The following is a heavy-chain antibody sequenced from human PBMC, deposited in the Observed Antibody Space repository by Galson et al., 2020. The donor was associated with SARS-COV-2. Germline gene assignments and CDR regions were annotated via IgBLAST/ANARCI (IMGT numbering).Heavy chain of an antibody. CDR2: ISYDGSYK. Sequence: GGSLRLSCAASGFSVSTYAMHWVRQAPGKGLEWVAAISYDGSYKHDVDSLKGRFTISRDNSKNTLYLQMNSLRPEDTAVYYCASSPSIAGSGTRFSFQHWGQGTLVTVSS. D-gene: IGHD6-6*01. CDR3: ASSPSIAGSGTRFSFQH. CDR1: GFSVSTYA. J-gene: IGHJ1*01. V-gene: IGHV3-30*01.